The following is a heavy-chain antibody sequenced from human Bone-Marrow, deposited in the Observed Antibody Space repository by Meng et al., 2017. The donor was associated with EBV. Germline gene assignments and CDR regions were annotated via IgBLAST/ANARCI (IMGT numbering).Heavy chain of an antibody. CDR1: GGSFSGYY. J-gene: IGHJ5*02. CDR2: INHSGST. Sequence: QVQLQQWGAGLLKPSETLSLPCAVYGGSFSGYYWSWIRQPPGKGLEWIGEINHSGSTNYNPSLKSRVTISVDTSKNQFFLKLSSVTAADTAVYYCARRSITIFGVVTRYNWFDPWGQGTLVTVSS. CDR3: ARRSITIFGVVTRYNWFDP. V-gene: IGHV4-34*01. D-gene: IGHD3-3*01.